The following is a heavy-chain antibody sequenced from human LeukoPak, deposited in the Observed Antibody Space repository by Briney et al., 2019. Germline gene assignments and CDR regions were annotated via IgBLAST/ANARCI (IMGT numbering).Heavy chain of an antibody. CDR1: GGSVSTSDYY. CDR2: VFYTGKT. CDR3: ARVFDS. Sequence: SETLSLTCTVSGGSVSTSDYYWGWIRQSPVKGLEWIGDVFYTGKTDYNPSLRGRATISIDTSKNQFSLKLTYVTAADSAVYFCARVFDSWGQGTLVTVSS. J-gene: IGHJ4*02. V-gene: IGHV4-39*07.